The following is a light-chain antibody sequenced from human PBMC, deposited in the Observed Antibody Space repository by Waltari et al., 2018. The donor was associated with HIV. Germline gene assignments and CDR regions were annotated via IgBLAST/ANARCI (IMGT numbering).Light chain of an antibody. CDR3: QEYETWTKT. J-gene: IGKJ1*01. CDR1: QNIKNN. CDR2: SAS. Sequence: DIVMTQSPATLSVSPGERATLSCRASQNIKNNLAWFQQLPGQAPRLLISSASIRATDIPPRFRGSGSGTDFTLTISSLQSEDFAIYYCQEYETWTKTFGQGTKVEMK. V-gene: IGKV3-15*01.